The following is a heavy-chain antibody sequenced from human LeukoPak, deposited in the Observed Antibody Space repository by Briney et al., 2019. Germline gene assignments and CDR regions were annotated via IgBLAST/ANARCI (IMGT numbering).Heavy chain of an antibody. CDR3: ASGYCSGGSCYSRTYFDY. V-gene: IGHV1-69*04. Sequence: SVKVSCKASGGTFSSYAISWVRQAPGQGLEWMGRIIPILGIANYAQKFQGRVTITADKSTSTAYMELSSLRSEDTAVYYCASGYCSGGSCYSRTYFDYWGQGTLVTVSS. J-gene: IGHJ4*02. CDR1: GGTFSSYA. D-gene: IGHD2-15*01. CDR2: IIPILGIA.